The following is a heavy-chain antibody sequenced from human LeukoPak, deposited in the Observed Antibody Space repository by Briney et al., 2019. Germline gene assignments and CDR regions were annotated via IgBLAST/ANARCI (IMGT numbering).Heavy chain of an antibody. CDR3: ARGHSFRGGYVSRWLDP. J-gene: IGHJ5*02. Sequence: ASVKVSCKTSGYSFTSFHMHWVRQAPGQCLEWMGMIDPSGGSTTYAQNFQGRVTMTRDTSTNTLYMELSSLRFDDTAIYFCARGHSFRGGYVSRWLDPWGQGTLVTVSS. CDR1: GYSFTSFH. CDR2: IDPSGGST. V-gene: IGHV1-46*01. D-gene: IGHD3-10*01.